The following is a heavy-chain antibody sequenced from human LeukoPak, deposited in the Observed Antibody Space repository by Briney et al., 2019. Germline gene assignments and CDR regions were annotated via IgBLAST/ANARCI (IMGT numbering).Heavy chain of an antibody. Sequence: GGSLRLSCEASGFTFSSYAMSWFRQAPGKGLAWVSVISSSADSTYYADSVKGRLTISRDNSKNTLYLQMNNLRAEDTAVYYCAKPLEKYTYGGNFDYWGQGILVTVSS. J-gene: IGHJ4*02. CDR1: GFTFSSYA. CDR3: AKPLEKYTYGGNFDY. CDR2: ISSSADST. D-gene: IGHD4-23*01. V-gene: IGHV3-23*01.